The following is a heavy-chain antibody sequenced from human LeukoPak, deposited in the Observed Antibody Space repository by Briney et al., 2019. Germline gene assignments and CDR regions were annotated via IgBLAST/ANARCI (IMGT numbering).Heavy chain of an antibody. CDR3: ARAIVVAAAGQYGNYYYYGMDV. J-gene: IGHJ6*02. V-gene: IGHV1-69*13. CDR1: GGTFSSYA. D-gene: IGHD6-13*01. Sequence: HEASVKVSCKASGGTFSSYAISWVRQAPGQGLEWMGGIIPIFGTANYAQKFQGRVTITADESTSTAYMELSSLRSEDTAVYYCARAIVVAAAGQYGNYYYYGMDVWGQGTTVTVPS. CDR2: IIPIFGTA.